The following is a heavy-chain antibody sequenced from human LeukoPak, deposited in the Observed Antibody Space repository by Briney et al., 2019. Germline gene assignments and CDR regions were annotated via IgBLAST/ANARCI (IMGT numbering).Heavy chain of an antibody. CDR2: IKEDGSER. V-gene: IGHV3-7*01. Sequence: PGGSLRLSCEVTGLTFTGAWLSWVRQAPGKGPEWVANIKEDGSERYYVGSVRGRFTISRDNAKNSLHLQMNSLRAEDTAVYYCTRNEHWGQGTLVTVSS. CDR1: GLTFTGAW. CDR3: TRNEH. J-gene: IGHJ4*02.